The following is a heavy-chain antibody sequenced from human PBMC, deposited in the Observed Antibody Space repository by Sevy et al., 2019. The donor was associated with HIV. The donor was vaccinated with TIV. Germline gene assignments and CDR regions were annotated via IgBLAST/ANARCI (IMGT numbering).Heavy chain of an antibody. J-gene: IGHJ4*02. Sequence: SETLSLTCTVSGGSISSYYWSWIRQPPGKGLEWIGYIYYSGSTKYNPSLKSRVSISVDPTKNQFSLKLNSVTAADTAVYYCARDGYYSDSSGYYHYYFDYWGQGTLVTVSS. CDR2: IYYSGST. V-gene: IGHV4-59*01. D-gene: IGHD3-22*01. CDR3: ARDGYYSDSSGYYHYYFDY. CDR1: GGSISSYY.